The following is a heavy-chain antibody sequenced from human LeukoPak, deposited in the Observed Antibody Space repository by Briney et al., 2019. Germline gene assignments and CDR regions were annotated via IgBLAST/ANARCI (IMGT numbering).Heavy chain of an antibody. J-gene: IGHJ5*02. CDR1: GYTFTSYG. Sequence: GASVKVSCNASGYTFTSYGISWVRQAPGQGLEWMGWISAYNGNTNYAQKLQGRVTMTTDTSTSTAYMEPRSLRSDDTAVYYCAREGSYYYDSSGYYSFDPWGQGTLVTVSS. V-gene: IGHV1-18*01. D-gene: IGHD3-22*01. CDR2: ISAYNGNT. CDR3: AREGSYYYDSSGYYSFDP.